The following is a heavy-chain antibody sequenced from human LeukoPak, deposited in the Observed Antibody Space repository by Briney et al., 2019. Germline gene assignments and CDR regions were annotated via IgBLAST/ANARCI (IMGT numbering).Heavy chain of an antibody. J-gene: IGHJ4*02. D-gene: IGHD3-16*01. CDR3: ARDWGRGWRRAFDY. CDR2: ISSSSSYI. V-gene: IGHV3-21*01. CDR1: GFTFSSYS. Sequence: GGSLSLSCAASGFTFSSYSMNWVRQAPGKGLEWVSSISSSSSYIYYADSVKGRFTISRDNAKNSLYLQMNSLRAEDTAVYYCARDWGRGWRRAFDYWGQGTLVTVSS.